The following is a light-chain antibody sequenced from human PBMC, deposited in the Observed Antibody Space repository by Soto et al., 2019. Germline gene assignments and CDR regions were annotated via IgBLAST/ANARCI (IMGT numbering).Light chain of an antibody. CDR3: FSYAGTYTPVV. J-gene: IGLJ2*01. V-gene: IGLV2-11*01. CDR2: DVS. Sequence: QSVLTQPRSVSGSPGQSVTISCSGTSSDVGGYDYVSWYQQSPDKAPKLMIFDVSEWPAGVPDRFAGSKSGNTASLTISGLQAEDEADYYCFSYAGTYTPVVFGGGTKVTVL. CDR1: SSDVGGYDY.